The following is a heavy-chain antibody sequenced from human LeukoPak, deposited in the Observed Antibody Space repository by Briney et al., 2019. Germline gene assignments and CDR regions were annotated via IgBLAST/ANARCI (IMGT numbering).Heavy chain of an antibody. J-gene: IGHJ4*02. CDR3: ASASNFWSGYSPFDY. CDR2: ISAYNGNT. D-gene: IGHD3-3*01. Sequence: GASVKVSCKASGYTFTSYGISWVRQAPGQGLEWMGWISAYNGNTNYAQKLQGRVTMTTDTSTSTAYMELRSLRSDDTAVYYCASASNFWSGYSPFDYWGQGTLVTVSS. V-gene: IGHV1-18*01. CDR1: GYTFTSYG.